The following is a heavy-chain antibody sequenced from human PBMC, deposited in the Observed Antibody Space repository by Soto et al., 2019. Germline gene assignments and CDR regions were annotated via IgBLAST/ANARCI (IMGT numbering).Heavy chain of an antibody. CDR3: AKAPTASAPFFF. V-gene: IGHV1-69*02. D-gene: IGHD2-21*02. Sequence: QVQLVQSGAEMKRPESSVRVSCETSGGTFTNYIFTWVRQAPGQGLEWMGWIIPVLKIAKYAQKFQGRINITADQSTDTAYLELSSLRSEDTAIYFCAKAPTASAPFFFWGQGTLVTVSS. J-gene: IGHJ4*02. CDR2: IIPVLKIA. CDR1: GGTFTNYI.